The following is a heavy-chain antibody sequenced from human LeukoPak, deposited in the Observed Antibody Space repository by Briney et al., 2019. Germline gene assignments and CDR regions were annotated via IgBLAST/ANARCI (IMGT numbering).Heavy chain of an antibody. D-gene: IGHD5-12*01. CDR1: GFTFSSYG. Sequence: GGSLRLSCAASGFTFSSYGMSWVRQAPGKGLEWVALISGSGGTTYNADSVKGRFTISRDNSKNTLYLEMNSLRAEDTAVYYCGKDSGSSGYTPIDYWGQGTV. V-gene: IGHV3-23*01. CDR2: ISGSGGTT. J-gene: IGHJ4*02. CDR3: GKDSGSSGYTPIDY.